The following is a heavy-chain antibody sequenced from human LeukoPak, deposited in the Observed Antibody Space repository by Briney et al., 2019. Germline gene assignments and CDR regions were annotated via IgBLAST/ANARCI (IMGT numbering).Heavy chain of an antibody. Sequence: ASVKVSCKASGGTFSSYAISWVRQAPGQGLEWMGGIIPIFGTANYAQKFQGRVTITTDESTSTAYMELSSLRSEDTAVYYCARSYYDFWSGYLSIGSWFDPWGQGTLVTVS. CDR3: ARSYYDFWSGYLSIGSWFDP. V-gene: IGHV1-69*05. J-gene: IGHJ5*02. CDR2: IIPIFGTA. D-gene: IGHD3-3*01. CDR1: GGTFSSYA.